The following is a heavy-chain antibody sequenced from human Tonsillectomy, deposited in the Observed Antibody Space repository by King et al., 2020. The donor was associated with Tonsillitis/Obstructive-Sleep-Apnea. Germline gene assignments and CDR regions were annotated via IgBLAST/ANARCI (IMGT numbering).Heavy chain of an antibody. CDR3: ASLVGYCSGGRCPYYFDH. Sequence: QLVQSGAEVKKPGESLKISCKGSGYSFSNYWIGWVRQTPGRGLEWMGIFYPANSDTRYSPSFQGQVTISADKSISTAYLQWSSLKASDTAMYYCASLVGYCSGGRCPYYFDHWGQGTLVTVSS. CDR1: GYSFSNYW. CDR2: FYPANSDT. J-gene: IGHJ4*02. D-gene: IGHD2-15*01. V-gene: IGHV5-51*01.